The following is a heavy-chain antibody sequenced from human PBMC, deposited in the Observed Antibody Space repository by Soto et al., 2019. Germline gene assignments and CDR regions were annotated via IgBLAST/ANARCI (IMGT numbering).Heavy chain of an antibody. CDR3: AREGAHYNPIDH. V-gene: IGHV1-3*01. CDR2: MNVGDGDT. J-gene: IGHJ4*02. Sequence: KSSRWTFTDSAILFGPEVPGQGLEWMGWMNVGDGDTGYSRKLQSRVTNVRDMSSRKAYIEVTNLTSEDTAIYVCAREGAHYNPIDHWGQGTMVTVSS. D-gene: IGHD3-10*01. CDR1: RWTFTDSA.